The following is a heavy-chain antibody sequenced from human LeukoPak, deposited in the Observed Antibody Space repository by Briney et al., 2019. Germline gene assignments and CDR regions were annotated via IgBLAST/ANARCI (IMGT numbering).Heavy chain of an antibody. CDR1: GGSVNSGSYY. CDR3: ARYSDGYLYYFDY. CDR2: IYYSGST. V-gene: IGHV4-61*01. J-gene: IGHJ4*02. Sequence: SETLSLTCTVSGGSVNSGSYYWNWIRQPPGKGLEWIGYIYYSGSTNYNPSLKSRVTISVDTSKNQFSLKLSSVTAADTAVYYCARYSDGYLYYFDYWGQGTLVTVSS. D-gene: IGHD5-24*01.